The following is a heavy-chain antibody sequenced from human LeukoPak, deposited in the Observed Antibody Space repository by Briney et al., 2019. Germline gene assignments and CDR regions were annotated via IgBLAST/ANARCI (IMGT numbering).Heavy chain of an antibody. V-gene: IGHV3-30*18. D-gene: IGHD5-12*01. J-gene: IGHJ4*02. CDR3: AKDHSVIVATN. CDR1: GFTFSSYG. CDR2: ISYDGSNK. Sequence: PGGSLRLSCAASGFTFSSYGMHWVRQAPGKGVEGVAVISYDGSNKYYADSVKGRFTISRDNSKNTLYLQMNSLRAEDTAVYYCAKDHSVIVATNWGQGTLVTVSS.